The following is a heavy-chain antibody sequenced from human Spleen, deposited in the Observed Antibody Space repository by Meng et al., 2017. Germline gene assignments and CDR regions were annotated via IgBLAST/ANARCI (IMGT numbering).Heavy chain of an antibody. V-gene: IGHV4-34*01. CDR1: GWSFSGYS. J-gene: IGHJ4*02. D-gene: IGHD3-22*01. CDR2: ISHSGST. CDR3: ARSHQDYYDSSGEIDS. Sequence: QVQLQHWAAGLLKPSDTLSLTCDVYGWSFSGYSWSWIRQPPGKGLEWIGEISHSGSTNYSPSLKNRVTISLDTSKNQFSLKLRSVTAADTAVYYCARSHQDYYDSSGEIDSWGQGSLVTVSS.